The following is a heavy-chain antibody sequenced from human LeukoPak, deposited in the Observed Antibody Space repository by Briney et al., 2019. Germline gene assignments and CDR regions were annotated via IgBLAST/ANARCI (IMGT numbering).Heavy chain of an antibody. J-gene: IGHJ4*02. CDR2: MYYRGNT. D-gene: IGHD2-2*01. V-gene: IGHV4-39*01. CDR1: GGSISNTAYY. CDR3: ARHGCSSTSCLDY. Sequence: SETLSLTCTVSGGSISNTAYYWGWIRQPPGKGLEWIGNMYYRGNTYYNPSLKSRGTISADTSKNQFSLKLSSVTAADTAVYYCARHGCSSTSCLDYWGQGTLVTVSS.